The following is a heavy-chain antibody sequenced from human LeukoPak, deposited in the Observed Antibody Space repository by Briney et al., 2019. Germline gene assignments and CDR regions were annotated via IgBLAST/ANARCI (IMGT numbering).Heavy chain of an antibody. CDR1: GFTFSNYA. CDR3: ARSYSTRRGWFDP. CDR2: IYSGGST. D-gene: IGHD6-13*01. J-gene: IGHJ5*02. Sequence: GGSLRLSCAASGFTFSNYAMNWVRQAPGKGLEWVSVIYSGGSTYYADSVKGRFTISRHNSKNTLYLQMNSLRAEDTAVYYCARSYSTRRGWFDPWGQGTLVTVSS. V-gene: IGHV3-53*04.